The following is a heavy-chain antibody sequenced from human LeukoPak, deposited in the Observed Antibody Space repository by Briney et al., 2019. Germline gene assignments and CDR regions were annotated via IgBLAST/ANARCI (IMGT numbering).Heavy chain of an antibody. CDR2: IIPIFGTA. CDR3: ARDRGYCSSTSCYIGEYNWFDP. D-gene: IGHD2-2*02. J-gene: IGHJ5*02. V-gene: IGHV1-69*05. CDR1: GGTFSSYA. Sequence: RVASVKVSCKASGGTFSSYAISWVRQAPGQGLEWMGGIIPIFGTANYAQKFQGRVTITTDESTSTAYMELSSLRSEDTAVNYCARDRGYCSSTSCYIGEYNWFDPWGQGTLVTVSS.